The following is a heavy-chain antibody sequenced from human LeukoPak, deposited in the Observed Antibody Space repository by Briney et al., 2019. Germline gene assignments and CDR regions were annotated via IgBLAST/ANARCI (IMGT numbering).Heavy chain of an antibody. CDR1: GGTFSSYA. V-gene: IGHV1-69*13. J-gene: IGHJ6*02. CDR3: ARARAKLEMATLMDFYGMDV. D-gene: IGHD5-24*01. Sequence: ASVKVSCKASGGTFSSYAISWVRQAPGQGLEWMGGIIPIFGTANYAQKFQGRVTITADESTSTAYMELSSLISEDTAVYYCARARAKLEMATLMDFYGMDVWGQGTTVTVSS. CDR2: IIPIFGTA.